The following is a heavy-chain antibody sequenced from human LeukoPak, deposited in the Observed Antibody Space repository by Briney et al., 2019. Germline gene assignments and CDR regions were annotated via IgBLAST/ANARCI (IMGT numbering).Heavy chain of an antibody. CDR3: AKDQGGRFDYVWGSYRLYGMDV. D-gene: IGHD3-16*02. CDR1: GFTFSDYY. Sequence: QPGGSLRLSCAASGFTFSDYYMSWIRQAPGKGLEWVSAISGSGGSTYYADSVKGRFTISRDNSKNTLYLQMNSLRAEDTAVYYCAKDQGGRFDYVWGSYRLYGMDVWGQGTTVTVSS. V-gene: IGHV3-23*01. CDR2: ISGSGGST. J-gene: IGHJ6*02.